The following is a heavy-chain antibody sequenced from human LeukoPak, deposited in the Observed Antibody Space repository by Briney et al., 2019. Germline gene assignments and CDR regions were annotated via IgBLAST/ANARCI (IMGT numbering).Heavy chain of an antibody. CDR3: ARAMISGSDY. D-gene: IGHD3-22*01. CDR1: GFTFSTSW. V-gene: IGHV3-74*01. J-gene: IGHJ4*02. CDR2: INSDGSTT. Sequence: GGSLRLSCAASGFTFSTSWMHWVRQAQGKGMVWVSRINSDGSTTTYADSVKGRFAISRDNAKNTVYLQMNSLRAEDTAVYYCARAMISGSDYWGQGTLVTVSS.